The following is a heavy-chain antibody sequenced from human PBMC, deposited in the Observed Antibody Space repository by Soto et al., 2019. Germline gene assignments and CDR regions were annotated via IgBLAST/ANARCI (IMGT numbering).Heavy chain of an antibody. CDR1: GDSVSANRGA. Sequence: SQTLSLTCAMSGDSVSANRGAWNWIRQSPSRGLEWLGRTYYRSKWYNDYAVSVKSRITINPDTSKNQFSLQLNSVTPEDTAVYYCTRQDSDSSRYWGLDVWGQGTTVTVSS. CDR2: TYYRSKWYN. J-gene: IGHJ6*02. CDR3: TRQDSDSSRYWGLDV. D-gene: IGHD6-6*01. V-gene: IGHV6-1*01.